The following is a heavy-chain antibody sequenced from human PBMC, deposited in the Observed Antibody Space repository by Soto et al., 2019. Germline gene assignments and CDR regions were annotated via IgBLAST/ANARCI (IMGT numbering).Heavy chain of an antibody. Sequence: GGSLRLSCAASGFTFSSYWMSWVRQAPGKGLEWVANIKQDGSEKYYVDSVKGRFTISRDNAKNSLYLQMNSLRAEDTAVYYCARDRAYYYDSSGYSLDYWGQGTMVTVYS. CDR3: ARDRAYYYDSSGYSLDY. J-gene: IGHJ4*02. CDR1: GFTFSSYW. CDR2: IKQDGSEK. D-gene: IGHD3-22*01. V-gene: IGHV3-7*03.